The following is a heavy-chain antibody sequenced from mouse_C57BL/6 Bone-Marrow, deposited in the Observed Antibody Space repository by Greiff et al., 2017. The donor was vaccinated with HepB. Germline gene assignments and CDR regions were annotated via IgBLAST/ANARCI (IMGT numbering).Heavy chain of an antibody. J-gene: IGHJ1*03. CDR2: ISSGGDYI. V-gene: IGHV5-9-1*02. CDR1: GFTFSSYA. D-gene: IGHD1-1*01. Sequence: EVQLQQSGEGLVKPGGSLKLSCAASGFTFSSYAMSWVRQTPEKRLEWVAYISSGGDYIYYADTVKGRFTISRDNARNTLYLQMSSLKSEDTAMYYCTRPYYYGSSHWYFDVWGTGTTVTVSS. CDR3: TRPYYYGSSHWYFDV.